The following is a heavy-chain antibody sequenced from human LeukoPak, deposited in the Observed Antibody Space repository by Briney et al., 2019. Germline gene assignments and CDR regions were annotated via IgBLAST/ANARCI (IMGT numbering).Heavy chain of an antibody. D-gene: IGHD1-1*01. Sequence: GGSLRLSCAASGLTFSSYAMSWVRQAPGKGLEWVAVIWYDGTNKYYADSVKGRFTISRDNSKNTLYLQMNSLRAEDTAVYYCAKDVTTGTLALDYWGQGTLVTVSS. CDR3: AKDVTTGTLALDY. V-gene: IGHV3-33*06. CDR1: GLTFSSYA. J-gene: IGHJ4*02. CDR2: IWYDGTNK.